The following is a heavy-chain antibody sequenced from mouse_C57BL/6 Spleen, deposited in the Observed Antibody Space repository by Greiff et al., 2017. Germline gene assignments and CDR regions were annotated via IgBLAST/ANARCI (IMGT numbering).Heavy chain of an antibody. D-gene: IGHD1-1*01. Sequence: VQLKQSGPELVKPGASVKIPCKASGYTFTDYNMDWVKQSHGKSLEWIGDINPYNGGTTYNQKFKGKATLTVDKSSSTAYMELLSLTSEDTAVYYCSRVPGYDSSYDAMDYWGQGTSVTVSS. CDR2: INPYNGGT. J-gene: IGHJ4*01. CDR1: GYTFTDYN. V-gene: IGHV1-18*01. CDR3: SRVPGYDSSYDAMDY.